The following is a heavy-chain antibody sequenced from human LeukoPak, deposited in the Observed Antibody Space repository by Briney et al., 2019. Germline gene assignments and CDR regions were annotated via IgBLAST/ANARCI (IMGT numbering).Heavy chain of an antibody. CDR1: GYTFTGYY. Sequence: ASVKVSCKASGYTFTGYYMHWVRQAPGQGLEWMGWINPNSGGTNYAQKFQGRVTMTRDTSISTAYMELSRLRSDDTAVYYCARGAYYYDSSGYLLGRALDIWGQGTMVTVSS. V-gene: IGHV1-2*02. J-gene: IGHJ3*02. D-gene: IGHD3-22*01. CDR2: INPNSGGT. CDR3: ARGAYYYDSSGYLLGRALDI.